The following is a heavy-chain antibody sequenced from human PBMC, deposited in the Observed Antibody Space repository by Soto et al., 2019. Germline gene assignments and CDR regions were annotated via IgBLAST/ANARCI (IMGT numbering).Heavy chain of an antibody. Sequence: GASVKVSCKASGYTFTSYAMHWVRQAPGQRLEWMGWINAGNGNTKYSQKFQGRVTITRDTSASTAYMELSSLRSEDTAVYYCARDSRLQYYSDYWGQGPLLTVSS. J-gene: IGHJ4*02. CDR2: INAGNGNT. V-gene: IGHV1-3*01. CDR3: ARDSRLQYYSDY. CDR1: GYTFTSYA.